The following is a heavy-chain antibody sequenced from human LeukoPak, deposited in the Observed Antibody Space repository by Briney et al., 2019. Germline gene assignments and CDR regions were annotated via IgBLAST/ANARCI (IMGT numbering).Heavy chain of an antibody. CDR3: ARQICSGNSCYSDY. J-gene: IGHJ4*02. CDR2: IYPGDSDN. Sequence: GESLKISCKGSGYSFANYWIAWVRQMPGKGLEWMGIIYPGDSDNRHSPSFQGQVTMSADKSISTASLQWSSLQASDTAMYYCARQICSGNSCYSDYWGQGTLVTVSS. CDR1: GYSFANYW. V-gene: IGHV5-51*01. D-gene: IGHD2-2*01.